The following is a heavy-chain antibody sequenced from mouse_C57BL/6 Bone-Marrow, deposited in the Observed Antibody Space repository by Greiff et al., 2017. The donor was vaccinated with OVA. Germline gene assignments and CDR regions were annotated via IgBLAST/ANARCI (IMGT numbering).Heavy chain of an antibody. CDR1: GYTFISYW. CDR3: ARERLLRSWFAY. V-gene: IGHV1-55*01. Sequence: QVQLQQPGAELVKPGASVKMSCKASGYTFISYWITWVKQRPGQGLEWIGDIYPGSGSTNYNEKFKSKATLTVDTSSSTAYMQLSSLTSEDSAVYYCARERLLRSWFAYWGQGTLVTVSA. CDR2: IYPGSGST. J-gene: IGHJ3*01. D-gene: IGHD1-1*01.